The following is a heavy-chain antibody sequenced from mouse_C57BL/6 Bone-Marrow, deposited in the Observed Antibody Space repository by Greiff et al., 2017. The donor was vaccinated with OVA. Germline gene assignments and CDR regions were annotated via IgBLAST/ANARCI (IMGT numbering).Heavy chain of an antibody. V-gene: IGHV2-5*01. CDR1: GFSLTSYG. J-gene: IGHJ4*01. Sequence: QVQLQQSGPGLVQPSQSLSITCTVSGFSLTSYGVHWVRQSPGKGLEWLGVIWRGGSTDYNAAFMSRLSITKDNSKSQVFFKMNSLQADDTAIYYCAKRRETGTDAMDYWGQGTSVTVSS. CDR3: AKRRETGTDAMDY. CDR2: IWRGGST. D-gene: IGHD4-1*01.